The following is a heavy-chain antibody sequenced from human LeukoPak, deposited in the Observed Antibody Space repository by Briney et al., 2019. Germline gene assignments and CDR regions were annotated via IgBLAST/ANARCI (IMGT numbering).Heavy chain of an antibody. CDR2: ISYDGSNK. Sequence: PWRSLRLSCAASGFTFSSYAMHWVRQAPGKGLEWVAVISYDGSNKYYADSVKGRFTISRDNSKNTLYLQMNSLRAEDTAVYYCASGEDPATYYYYYGMDVWGQGTTVTVSS. CDR3: ASGEDPATYYYYYGMDV. CDR1: GFTFSSYA. V-gene: IGHV3-30-3*01. J-gene: IGHJ6*02.